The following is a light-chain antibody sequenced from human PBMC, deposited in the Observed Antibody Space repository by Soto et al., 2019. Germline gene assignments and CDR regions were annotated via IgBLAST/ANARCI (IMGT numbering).Light chain of an antibody. CDR1: QVIRDD. V-gene: IGKV1-6*01. CDR3: QQDNGYPGT. J-gene: IGKJ1*01. Sequence: AIPRTHSPSSLSSSVGDRVTLTGGPSQVIRDDLGWYQQKPGKAPKVLIYAASILQSGVPSRFSGSGSGTDFTLTISSLQPDDFATYYCQQDNGYPGTFGQGTKVEIK. CDR2: AAS.